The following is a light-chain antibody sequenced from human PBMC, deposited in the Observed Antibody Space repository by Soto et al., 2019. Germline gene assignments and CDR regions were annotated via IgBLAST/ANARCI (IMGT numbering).Light chain of an antibody. CDR3: QQYGSSPRT. CDR2: AAS. V-gene: IGKV1-39*01. CDR1: QSISSY. J-gene: IGKJ4*01. Sequence: DIQMTQSPSSLSASVVDRFTITFLASQSISSYLNWYQQKPGKAPKLLIYAASSLQSGVPSSFSGSGSGTDFTLTISRLEPEDFAVYYCQQYGSSPRTFGGGDKVDIK.